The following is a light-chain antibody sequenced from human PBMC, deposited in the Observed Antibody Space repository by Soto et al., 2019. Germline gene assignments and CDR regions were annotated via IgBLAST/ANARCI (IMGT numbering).Light chain of an antibody. CDR1: SSDVGGYNY. Sequence: QSVLTQPASVSGSPGQSITISCTGTSSDVGGYNYVSWYQHHPGKAPKLMIYEVSNRPSGVSNRFSGSTSGNTASLTISGLQAEDEADYYCRSYTGSSTPVFGGGTELTVL. J-gene: IGLJ3*02. V-gene: IGLV2-14*01. CDR3: RSYTGSSTPV. CDR2: EVS.